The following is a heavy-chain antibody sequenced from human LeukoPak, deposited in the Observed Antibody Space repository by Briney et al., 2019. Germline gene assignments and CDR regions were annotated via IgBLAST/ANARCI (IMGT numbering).Heavy chain of an antibody. V-gene: IGHV4-4*07. D-gene: IGHD4-11*01. CDR3: ARDKGSNPFDY. CDR2: IYTSGST. Sequence: SETLSLTCTVSGGSISNYYWNWIRQPAGKGLEWIGRIYTSGSTYYNPSLKSRVTMSVDTSKNQLSLKVSSVTAADTAVYYCARDKGSNPFDYWGQGTLVTVSS. J-gene: IGHJ4*02. CDR1: GGSISNYY.